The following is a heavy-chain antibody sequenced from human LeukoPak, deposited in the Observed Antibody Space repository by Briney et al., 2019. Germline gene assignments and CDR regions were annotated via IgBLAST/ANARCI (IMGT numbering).Heavy chain of an antibody. Sequence: ASVKVSCKVSGYTLTELSMHWVRQAPGQGLEWMGWINTNTGNPTYAQGFTGRFVFSLDTSVSTAYLQISSLKAEDTAVYYCARMGHRVTPDYWGQGTLVTVSS. J-gene: IGHJ4*02. V-gene: IGHV7-4-1*02. D-gene: IGHD4-23*01. CDR2: INTNTGNP. CDR1: GYTLTELS. CDR3: ARMGHRVTPDY.